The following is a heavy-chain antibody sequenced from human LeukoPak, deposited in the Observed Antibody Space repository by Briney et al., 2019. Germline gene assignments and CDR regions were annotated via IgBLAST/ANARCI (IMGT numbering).Heavy chain of an antibody. V-gene: IGHV1-2*02. CDR2: INPNSGGT. D-gene: IGHD3-22*01. J-gene: IGHJ3*02. CDR1: GYTFTGYY. CDR3: ARVYYYDSSGGHDAFDI. Sequence: ASAKVSCKASGYTFTGYYMHWVRQAPGQGLEWMGWINPNSGGTNYAQKFQGRVTMTRDTSISTAYMELSRLRSDDTAVYYCARVYYYDSSGGHDAFDIWGQGPMVTVSS.